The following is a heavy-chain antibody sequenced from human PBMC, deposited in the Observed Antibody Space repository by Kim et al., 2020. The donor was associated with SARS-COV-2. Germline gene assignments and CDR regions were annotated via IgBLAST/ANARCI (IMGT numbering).Heavy chain of an antibody. CDR3: SRSTGTEIDF. Sequence: SETLSLTCTVSGGSLTRGTYYWGWLRQPPGKGLEWIGSIHHSGNTYYNASLKSRVTISVDTSENQFSLRLSSVTAAGTAVFYCSRSTGTEIDFWGQGALVTVSS. CDR1: GGSLTRGTYY. V-gene: IGHV4-39*01. CDR2: IHHSGNT. J-gene: IGHJ4*02. D-gene: IGHD1-1*01.